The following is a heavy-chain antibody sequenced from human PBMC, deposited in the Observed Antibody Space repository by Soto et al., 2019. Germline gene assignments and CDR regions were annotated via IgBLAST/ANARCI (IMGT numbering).Heavy chain of an antibody. CDR3: ARNIGDYSSFDY. CDR1: GGSISSYY. D-gene: IGHD4-17*01. J-gene: IGHJ4*02. V-gene: IGHV4-59*01. CDR2: IYYSGST. Sequence: NPSETLSLTCTVSGGSISSYYWSWIRQPPGKGLEWIGYIYYSGSTNYNPSLKSRVTISVDTSKNQFSLKLSSVTAADTAVYYCARNIGDYSSFDYWGQGTLVTVSS.